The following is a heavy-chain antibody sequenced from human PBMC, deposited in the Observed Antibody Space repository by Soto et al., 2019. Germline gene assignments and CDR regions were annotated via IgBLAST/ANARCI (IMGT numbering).Heavy chain of an antibody. Sequence: SVKVSCKASGYTFTSYYMHWVRQAPGQGLEWMGRIIPILGIANYAQKFQGRVTITADKSTSTAYMELSSLRSEDTAVYYCAKDQGELLSRVDDAFDIWGQGTMVTVSS. D-gene: IGHD2-21*01. CDR2: IIPILGIA. V-gene: IGHV1-69*04. CDR3: AKDQGELLSRVDDAFDI. CDR1: GYTFTSYY. J-gene: IGHJ3*02.